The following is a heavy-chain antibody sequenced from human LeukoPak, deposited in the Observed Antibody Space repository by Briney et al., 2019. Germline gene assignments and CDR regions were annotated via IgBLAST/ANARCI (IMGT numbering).Heavy chain of an antibody. CDR3: ARVMRSGSPFDY. D-gene: IGHD1-26*01. CDR2: ISKDGNTR. CDR1: GFTFSDYY. Sequence: GGSLRLSCAASGFTFSDYYMSWIRQAPGKGLEWVSYISKDGNTRNFADSVKGRFTISRDNAKNSLYLQMNSLRAEDTAVYYCARVMRSGSPFDYWGQGTLVTVSS. J-gene: IGHJ4*02. V-gene: IGHV3-11*01.